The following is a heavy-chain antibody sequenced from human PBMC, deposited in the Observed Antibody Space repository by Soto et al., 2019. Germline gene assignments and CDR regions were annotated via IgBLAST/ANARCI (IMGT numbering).Heavy chain of an antibody. D-gene: IGHD6-19*01. V-gene: IGHV3-30*18. CDR1: GFTFSSYG. Sequence: GGSLRLSCAASGFTFSSYGMHWVRQAPGKGLEWVAVISYDGSNKYYADSVKGRFTISRDNSKNTLYLQMNSLRAEDTAVYYCAKDTGSSGPDSDYWGQGTLVTVSS. CDR3: AKDTGSSGPDSDY. J-gene: IGHJ4*02. CDR2: ISYDGSNK.